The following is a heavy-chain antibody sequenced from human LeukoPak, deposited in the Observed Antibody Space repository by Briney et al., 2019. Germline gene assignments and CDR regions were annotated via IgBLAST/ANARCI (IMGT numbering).Heavy chain of an antibody. V-gene: IGHV4-34*01. CDR1: GGSFSGYY. CDR2: INHSGST. J-gene: IGHJ5*02. D-gene: IGHD5-18*01. CDR3: ARALAGYGYNWFDP. Sequence: SETLSLTCAVYGGSFSGYYWSWIRQPPGKGLEWIGEINHSGSTNYNPSLKSRVTISVDTSKNRFSLKLRSVTAADAAVYYCARALAGYGYNWFDPWGQGTLVSVSS.